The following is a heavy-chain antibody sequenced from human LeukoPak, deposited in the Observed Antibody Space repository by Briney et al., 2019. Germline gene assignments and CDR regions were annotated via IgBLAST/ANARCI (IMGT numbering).Heavy chain of an antibody. V-gene: IGHV3-30-3*01. D-gene: IGHD6-25*01. J-gene: IGHJ3*02. CDR2: ISYDGSNK. CDR1: GFTFSRYA. Sequence: GGALRLSCAASGFTFSRYAMHWVRQAPGKGLEWVAVISYDGSNKYYADSVKGRFTISRDNSMNTLYLQMNSLRAEDTAVYYCARVSGAFDIWGQGTRVPVSS. CDR3: ARVSGAFDI.